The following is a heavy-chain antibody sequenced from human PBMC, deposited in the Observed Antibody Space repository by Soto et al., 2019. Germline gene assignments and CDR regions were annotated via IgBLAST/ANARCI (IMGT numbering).Heavy chain of an antibody. CDR2: ISAYNGNK. CDR1: GYTFTSYG. J-gene: IGHJ4*02. V-gene: IGHV1-18*01. D-gene: IGHD3-3*01. Sequence: GASVKVSCKASGYTFTSYGISWVRQAPGQGLEWMGWISAYNGNKNYAQKLQGRVTMTTDTSTSTAYMELRSLRSDDTAVYYCARARSKAIFGVVIIPVSYFDYWGQGTLVTGSS. CDR3: ARARSKAIFGVVIIPVSYFDY.